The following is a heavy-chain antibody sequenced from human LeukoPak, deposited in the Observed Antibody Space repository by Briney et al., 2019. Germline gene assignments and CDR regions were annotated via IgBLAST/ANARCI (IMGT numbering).Heavy chain of an antibody. CDR2: INTNNGNP. D-gene: IGHD3-10*01. CDR3: ARSYGAFEGATYYYYGMDV. CDR1: GYTFTNYG. Sequence: VASVTVSYKASGYTFTNYGLSWVRQAPGQGLEWMGWINTNNGNPKSHQGFTERFVFSLDASASTAYLQISSLKAADTAVYYCARSYGAFEGATYYYYGMDVWGQGTTVTVSS. V-gene: IGHV7-4-1*02. J-gene: IGHJ6*02.